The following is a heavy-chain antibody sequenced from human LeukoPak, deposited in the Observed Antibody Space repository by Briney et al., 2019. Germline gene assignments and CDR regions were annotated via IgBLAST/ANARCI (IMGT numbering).Heavy chain of an antibody. CDR1: GFTFSSYG. J-gene: IGHJ3*02. CDR2: ISGSGGST. V-gene: IGHV3-23*01. Sequence: GGSLRLSCAASGFTFSSYGMSWVRQAPGKGLEWVSAISGSGGSTYYADSLKGRFTISRDNAKNSLSLQMNSLRAEDTAVYYCARGRQNSGSYSDAFDIWGQGTVVTVSS. CDR3: ARGRQNSGSYSDAFDI. D-gene: IGHD1-26*01.